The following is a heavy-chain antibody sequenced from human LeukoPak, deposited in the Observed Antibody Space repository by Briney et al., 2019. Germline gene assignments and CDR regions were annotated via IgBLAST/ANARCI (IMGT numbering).Heavy chain of an antibody. CDR3: ARESQYCGGDCYGMDV. V-gene: IGHV1-69*13. CDR2: IIPIFGTA. D-gene: IGHD2-21*01. Sequence: SVQVSCKASGGTFSSYAISWVRQAPGQGLEWMGGIIPIFGTANYAQKFQGRVTITADESTSTAYMELSSLRSEDTAVYYCARESQYCGGDCYGMDVWGQGTTVTVSS. CDR1: GGTFSSYA. J-gene: IGHJ6*02.